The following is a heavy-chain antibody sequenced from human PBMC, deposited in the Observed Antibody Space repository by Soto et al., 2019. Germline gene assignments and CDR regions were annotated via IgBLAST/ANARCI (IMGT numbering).Heavy chain of an antibody. J-gene: IGHJ3*02. Sequence: EVQLVESGGGLVQPGGSLRLSCAASGFTFSSYSMNWVRQAPGKGLEWVSYISSSSSTIYYADSVKGRFTISRDNAKNSLYLQMNSLRDEDTAVYYCARPLIVPAAMGGDAFDIWGQGTMVTVSS. CDR3: ARPLIVPAAMGGDAFDI. CDR1: GFTFSSYS. D-gene: IGHD2-2*01. CDR2: ISSSSSTI. V-gene: IGHV3-48*02.